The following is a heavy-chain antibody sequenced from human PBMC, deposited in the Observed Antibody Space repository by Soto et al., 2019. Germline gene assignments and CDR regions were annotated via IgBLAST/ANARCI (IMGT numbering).Heavy chain of an antibody. CDR1: GGTFSSYT. V-gene: IGHV1-69*04. CDR2: IIPILGIA. CDR3: ARDSEEQQLVFGKYFQH. J-gene: IGHJ1*01. Sequence: ASVKVSCKASGGTFSSYTISWVRQAPGQGLEWMGRIIPILGIANYAQKFQGRVTITADKSTSTAYMELSSLRSEDTAVYYCARDSEEQQLVFGKYFQHWGQGTLVTVSS. D-gene: IGHD6-13*01.